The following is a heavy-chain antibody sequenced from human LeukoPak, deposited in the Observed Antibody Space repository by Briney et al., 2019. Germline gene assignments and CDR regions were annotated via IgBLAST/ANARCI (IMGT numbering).Heavy chain of an antibody. D-gene: IGHD6-13*01. CDR2: INQDGSEK. V-gene: IGHV3-7*04. CDR3: ARPYSSSEAFDI. J-gene: IGHJ3*02. Sequence: PGGSLRLSCAGSGFTFSSYWMSWVRQAPGKGLEWVANINQDGSEKYYVDSVKGRLTISRDNAKNSLYLQMNSLRAEDTAVYYCARPYSSSEAFDIWGQGTMVTVSS. CDR1: GFTFSSYW.